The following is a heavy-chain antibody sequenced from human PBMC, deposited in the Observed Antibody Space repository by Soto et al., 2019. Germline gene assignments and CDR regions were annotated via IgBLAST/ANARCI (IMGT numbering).Heavy chain of an antibody. D-gene: IGHD2-2*01. V-gene: IGHV3-30*18. CDR1: GFTFSSYG. CDR3: AKVPAALGDYYGMDV. J-gene: IGHJ6*02. CDR2: ISYDGSNK. Sequence: GGSLRLSCAASGFTFSSYGIHWVRQAPGRGLEWVAVISYDGSNKFYADSVKGRFTISRDNSKNTLYLQMNSLRVEDTAVYYCAKVPAALGDYYGMDVWGQGT.